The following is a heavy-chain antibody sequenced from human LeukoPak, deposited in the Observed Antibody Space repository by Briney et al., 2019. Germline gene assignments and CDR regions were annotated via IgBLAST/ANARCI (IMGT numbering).Heavy chain of an antibody. CDR1: GFTFGSYT. D-gene: IGHD3-10*01. J-gene: IGHJ4*02. CDR2: ISSTSTT. V-gene: IGHV3-48*02. CDR3: AAAGDY. Sequence: GGSLRLSCAVSGFTFGSYTMNWVRQAPGKGLEWVSHISSTSTTCYADSVKGRFTTSRDNAKILLYLQMNSLRDEDTAVYYCAAAGDYWGQGTLVTVSS.